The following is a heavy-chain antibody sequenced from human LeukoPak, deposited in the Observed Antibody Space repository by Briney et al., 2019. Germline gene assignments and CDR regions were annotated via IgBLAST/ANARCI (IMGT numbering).Heavy chain of an antibody. J-gene: IGHJ6*02. V-gene: IGHV1-8*01. CDR1: GYTSTSYD. D-gene: IGHD1-26*01. CDR2: INLNRGNA. Sequence: ASVKVSSKASGYTSTSYDTNWVRQATGQGLEWRGWINLNRGNAVYAQKFQGRVTMTRNTSISTAYIEPSSLRSEEAPVYYCASGGGINYSYYYYGMDVWGQGTTVTVSS. CDR3: ASGGGINYSYYYYGMDV.